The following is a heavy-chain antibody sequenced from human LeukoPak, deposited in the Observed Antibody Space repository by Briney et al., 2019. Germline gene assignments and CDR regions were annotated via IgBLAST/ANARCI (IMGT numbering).Heavy chain of an antibody. V-gene: IGHV4-34*01. D-gene: IGHD4-17*01. J-gene: IGHJ3*02. CDR1: GGSFSGYY. CDR3: ASFYGASAFDI. Sequence: SETLPLTCAVYGGSFSGYYWSWIRQPPGKGLEWIGEINHSGSTNYNPSLKSRVTISVDTSRNQFSLKLSSVTAADTAVYYCASFYGASAFDIWGQGTMVTVSS. CDR2: INHSGST.